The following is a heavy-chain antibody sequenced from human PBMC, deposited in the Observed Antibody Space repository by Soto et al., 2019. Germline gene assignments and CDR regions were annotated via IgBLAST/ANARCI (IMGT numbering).Heavy chain of an antibody. V-gene: IGHV1-3*01. J-gene: IGHJ5*02. CDR1: GYTFTSYA. Sequence: ASVKVSCKASGYTFTSYAMHWVRQAPGQRLEWMGWINAGNGNTKYSQKFQGRVTITRDTSASTAYMELSSLRSEDTAVYYCAREDYERQHLVPWFDPWGQGTLVTVSS. D-gene: IGHD6-13*01. CDR3: AREDYERQHLVPWFDP. CDR2: INAGNGNT.